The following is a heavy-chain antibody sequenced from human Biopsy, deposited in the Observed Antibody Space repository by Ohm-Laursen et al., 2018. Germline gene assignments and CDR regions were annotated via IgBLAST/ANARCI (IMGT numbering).Heavy chain of an antibody. CDR3: ALAAAQTVTHFDY. V-gene: IGHV3-23*01. CDR1: GFTFSSYA. D-gene: IGHD4-17*01. CDR2: ISGNSDII. J-gene: IGHJ4*02. Sequence: GSLRLSCAASGFTFSSYAMTWFSQAPGKGLEWVSTISGNSDIIYDTDSVKGRFTISRDNSKNTLYLQMNSLRADDTAVYYCALAAAQTVTHFDYWGQGTLVTVSS.